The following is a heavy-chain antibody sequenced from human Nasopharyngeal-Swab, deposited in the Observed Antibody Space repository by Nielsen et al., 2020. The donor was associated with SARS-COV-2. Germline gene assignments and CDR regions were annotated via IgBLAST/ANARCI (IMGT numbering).Heavy chain of an antibody. J-gene: IGHJ4*02. CDR1: GGSFSGYY. CDR2: IYYSGST. Sequence: SQTLSLTCAVYGGSFSGYYWSWIRQPPGKGLEWIGYIYYSGSTNYNPSLKSRVTISVDTSKNQSSLKLSSVTAADTAVYYCASSPYYDFWSGYLDYWGQGTLVTVSS. D-gene: IGHD3-3*01. V-gene: IGHV4-59*01. CDR3: ASSPYYDFWSGYLDY.